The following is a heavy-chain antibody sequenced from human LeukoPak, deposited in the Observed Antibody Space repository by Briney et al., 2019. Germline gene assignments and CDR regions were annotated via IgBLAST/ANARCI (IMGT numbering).Heavy chain of an antibody. CDR3: ARARGYLVFDY. Sequence: GGSLRPSCAASGFTVSSNYRSWVRQAPGKGLEWVSVIYSGGSTYYADSVKGRFTISRDNSKNTLYLQMNSLRAEDTAVYYCARARGYLVFDYWGQGTLVTVSS. CDR2: IYSGGST. J-gene: IGHJ4*02. CDR1: GFTVSSNY. D-gene: IGHD2-2*03. V-gene: IGHV3-53*01.